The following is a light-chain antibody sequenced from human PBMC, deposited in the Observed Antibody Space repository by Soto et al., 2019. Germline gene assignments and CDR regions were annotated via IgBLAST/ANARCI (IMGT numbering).Light chain of an antibody. Sequence: SYELTQPPSVSVSPGQTASITCSGDKLGDKYASWYQLKPGQSPVLVIYQDIKRPSGIPERFSGSNSGTTATLSISGTQAMDEADYYCQAWDTSTVVFGGGTKLTVL. CDR2: QDI. V-gene: IGLV3-1*01. CDR3: QAWDTSTVV. CDR1: KLGDKY. J-gene: IGLJ2*01.